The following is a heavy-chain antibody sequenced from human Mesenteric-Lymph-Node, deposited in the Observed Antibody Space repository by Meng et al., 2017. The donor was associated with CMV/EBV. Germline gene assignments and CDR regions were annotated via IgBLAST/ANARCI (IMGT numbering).Heavy chain of an antibody. D-gene: IGHD1-26*01. V-gene: IGHV2-5*01. J-gene: IGHJ4*02. CDR2: IYWNGDK. CDR3: AHNRLMGRDFDY. Sequence: TCSGFSLSNSEVGVGWIRQPAGKALQWLALIYWNGDKYYSPSLKSRLTITGDTSRNQVVLTMTNMDPADTATYYCAHNRLMGRDFDYWGQGTLVTVSS. CDR1: GFSLSNSEVG.